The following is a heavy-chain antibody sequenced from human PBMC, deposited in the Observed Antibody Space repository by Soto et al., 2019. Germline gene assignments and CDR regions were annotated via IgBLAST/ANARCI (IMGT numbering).Heavy chain of an antibody. J-gene: IGHJ4*02. CDR1: GYTFSDLL. V-gene: IGHV3-74*01. CDR2: INSDGSTT. CDR3: ARDGWAVAEN. D-gene: IGHD6-19*01. Sequence: VQLVESGGGLVQPGGSLRLSCAASGYTFSDLLMHWVRQVPGKGLVWVSRINSDGSTTDYADSVKGRFTISRDNAKNTLYLQMNNLRAEDTAVYYCARDGWAVAENWGRGTLVTVSS.